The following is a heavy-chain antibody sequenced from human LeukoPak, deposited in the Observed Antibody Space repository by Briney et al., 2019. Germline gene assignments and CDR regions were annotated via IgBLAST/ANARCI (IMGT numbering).Heavy chain of an antibody. Sequence: GGSLRLSCAASGFTFSSYGMHWVRQAPGKGLEWVTFIRYDGSNKYYADSVKGRFTISRDNSKNTLYLQMNSLRVEDTAMYYCAKVEMATSPGGIDYWGKGTLVTVSS. CDR2: IRYDGSNK. D-gene: IGHD5-24*01. V-gene: IGHV3-30*02. CDR3: AKVEMATSPGGIDY. J-gene: IGHJ4*02. CDR1: GFTFSSYG.